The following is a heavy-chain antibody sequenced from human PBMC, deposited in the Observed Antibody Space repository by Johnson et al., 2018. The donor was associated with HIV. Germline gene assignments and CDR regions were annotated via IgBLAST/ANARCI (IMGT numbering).Heavy chain of an antibody. D-gene: IGHD1-14*01. CDR2: ISSSGSTI. Sequence: QVQLVESGGGLVKPGGSLRLSCAASGFTFSDYYMSWIRQAPGKGLEWVSYISSSGSTIYYAESVKGRFPISRDNAKNSLYLQMNSLRAEDTAVYYCAKDLRSGNRREAFDIWGQGTMVTVSS. V-gene: IGHV3-11*04. J-gene: IGHJ3*02. CDR3: AKDLRSGNRREAFDI. CDR1: GFTFSDYY.